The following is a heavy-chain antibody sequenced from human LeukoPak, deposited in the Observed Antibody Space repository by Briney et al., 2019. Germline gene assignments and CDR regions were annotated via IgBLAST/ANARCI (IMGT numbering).Heavy chain of an antibody. D-gene: IGHD3-9*01. Sequence: SETLFLTCTVSRDSISSSSYYWGWIRQPRGKGLEWIVSRCYSESTSHNPSVKGRVTIPEDASQNQLYLQLSSVPAAVTAVYYCARHGRYYDILTGYYYWFDPWGQGTLVTVSS. J-gene: IGHJ5*02. CDR2: RCYSEST. CDR1: RDSISSSSYY. CDR3: ARHGRYYDILTGYYYWFDP. V-gene: IGHV4-39*01.